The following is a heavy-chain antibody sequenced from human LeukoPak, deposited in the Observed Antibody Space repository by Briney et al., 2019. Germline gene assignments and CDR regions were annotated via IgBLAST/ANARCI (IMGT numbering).Heavy chain of an antibody. CDR3: ARCPYSYGLFEWFDP. V-gene: IGHV1-69*01. D-gene: IGHD5-18*01. CDR2: IIPIFGTA. CDR1: GGTFSSYA. Sequence: SVKVSCKASGGTFSSYAISWVRQAPGQGLEWMGGIIPIFGTANCAQKFQGRVTITADESTSTAYMELSSLRSEDTAVYYCARCPYSYGLFEWFDPWGQGTLVTVSS. J-gene: IGHJ5*02.